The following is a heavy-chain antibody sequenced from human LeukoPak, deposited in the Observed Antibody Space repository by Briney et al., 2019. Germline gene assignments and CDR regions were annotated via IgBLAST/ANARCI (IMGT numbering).Heavy chain of an antibody. CDR1: GFTFDDYD. Sequence: GGSLRLSCAASGFTFDDYDMSWVRQAPGKGLEWVSNINWHGGSTTYADSVKGRFTISRDNAKNSLYLQMNSLRAEDTAVYYCARGGIVVVVAASDYWGQGTLVTVSS. D-gene: IGHD2-15*01. J-gene: IGHJ4*02. CDR3: ARGGIVVVVAASDY. CDR2: INWHGGST. V-gene: IGHV3-20*04.